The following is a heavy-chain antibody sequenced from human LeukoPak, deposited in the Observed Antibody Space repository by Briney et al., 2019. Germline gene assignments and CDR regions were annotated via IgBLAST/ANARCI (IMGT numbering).Heavy chain of an antibody. CDR2: INPNSGGT. D-gene: IGHD6-13*01. CDR3: ARALSSSWYLDY. J-gene: IGHJ4*02. V-gene: IGHV1-2*02. CDR1: GYTFTGYY. Sequence: ASVKVSCKASGYTFTGYYMHWVRQAPGQGLEWMGWINPNSGGTNYAQKLQGRVTMTTDTSTSTAYMELRSLRSDDTAVYYCARALSSSWYLDYWGQGTLVTVSS.